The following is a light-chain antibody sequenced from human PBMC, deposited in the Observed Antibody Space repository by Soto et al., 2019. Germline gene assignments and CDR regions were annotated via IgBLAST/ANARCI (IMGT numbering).Light chain of an antibody. CDR1: SSDVGSYNR. V-gene: IGLV2-18*02. J-gene: IGLJ1*01. Sequence: QSALTQPPSVSGSPGQSVAISCTGTSSDVGSYNRVSWYQQPPGTAPKLMIYDVSNRPSGVPDRFSGSKSGNTASLTISGLQAEDEADYYCTSNTTSNPYVFGTGTKVTVL. CDR3: TSNTTSNPYV. CDR2: DVS.